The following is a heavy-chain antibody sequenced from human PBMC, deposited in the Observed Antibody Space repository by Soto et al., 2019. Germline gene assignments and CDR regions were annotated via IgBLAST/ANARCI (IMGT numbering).Heavy chain of an antibody. CDR3: ARRPYYGSANPLFDY. V-gene: IGHV1-18*03. CDR2: ISSYTGNT. Sequence: QVQLVQSGAEVKKPGASVQVSCRTSGYTFASYGISWVRQAPGQGLEWMGWISSYTGNTNYAQKFEDRVTLTTDTSTRTAYLEMRSLRSDDMAMYYCARRPYYGSANPLFDYWGQGTLVTVFS. D-gene: IGHD3-10*01. J-gene: IGHJ4*02. CDR1: GYTFASYG.